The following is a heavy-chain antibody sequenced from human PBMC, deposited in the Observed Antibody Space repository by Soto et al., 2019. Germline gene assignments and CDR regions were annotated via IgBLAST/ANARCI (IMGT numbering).Heavy chain of an antibody. CDR2: ISYDGSNK. Sequence: QVQLAESGGGVVQPGRSLRLSCAASGFTFSSFGMHWVRQAPGKGLEWVAVISYDGSNKYYADSVKGRFTISRDNSKNTLNLQMNSLRAEDTAVYYCAKALGYCSGGSCYPPGYYYGMDVWGQGTTVTVSS. V-gene: IGHV3-30*18. CDR1: GFTFSSFG. CDR3: AKALGYCSGGSCYPPGYYYGMDV. D-gene: IGHD2-15*01. J-gene: IGHJ6*02.